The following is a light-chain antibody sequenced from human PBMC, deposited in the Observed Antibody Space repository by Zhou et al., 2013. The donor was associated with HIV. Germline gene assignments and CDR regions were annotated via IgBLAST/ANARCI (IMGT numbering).Light chain of an antibody. CDR2: AAS. Sequence: DIQMTQSPSTLAASVGDSVTISCRASQTIGTYVNWYQQKPGKAPKVLIYAASSLETGVPSRFSGGGSGTDFTFTISSLQPEDIATYYCQQSYTTTRTFGQGTKVEIK. J-gene: IGKJ1*01. CDR3: QQSYTTTRT. V-gene: IGKV1-39*01. CDR1: QTIGTY.